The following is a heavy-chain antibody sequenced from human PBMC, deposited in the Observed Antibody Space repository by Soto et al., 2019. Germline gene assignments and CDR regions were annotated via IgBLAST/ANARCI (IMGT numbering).Heavy chain of an antibody. J-gene: IGHJ3*02. Sequence: QVQLQESGPGLVKPSETLSLTCTVSGGSISSYYWSWIRQPPGKGLEWIGYIYYSGSTNYNPSLKSRFTISVDTSKNQFSLKLSSVTAADTAVYYCARGSSSGWYEAFDIWGQGTMVTVSS. D-gene: IGHD6-19*01. CDR1: GGSISSYY. V-gene: IGHV4-59*01. CDR3: ARGSSSGWYEAFDI. CDR2: IYYSGST.